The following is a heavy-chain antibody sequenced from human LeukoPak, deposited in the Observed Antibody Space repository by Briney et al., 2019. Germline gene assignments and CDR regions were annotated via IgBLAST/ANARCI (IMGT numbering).Heavy chain of an antibody. J-gene: IGHJ1*01. CDR1: GFSFNNDA. V-gene: IGHV3-23*01. D-gene: IGHD6-13*01. CDR3: AKDQHSSSSSAEYFQH. CDR2: INAFGSAT. Sequence: PGGSLRLSCAASGFSFNNDAMSWVRQAPGKGLEWISDINAFGSATYYAKSVKGRFTISRDNSKNTLYLQMNSLRAEDTAVYYCAKDQHSSSSSAEYFQHWGQGTLVTVSS.